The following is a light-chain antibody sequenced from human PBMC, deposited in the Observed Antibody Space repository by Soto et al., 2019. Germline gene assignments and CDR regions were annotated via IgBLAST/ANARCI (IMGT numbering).Light chain of an antibody. J-gene: IGLJ2*01. CDR1: SGHSNYA. V-gene: IGLV4-69*01. CDR3: QTWGSGIVV. CDR2: LNSDGSH. Sequence: QLVLTQSPSASASLGASVKLTCTLSSGHSNYAIAWHQQQSEKGPRYLMKLNSDGSHSKGDGIPDRFSGSSSGAERYLTISSLQSEDEADYCCQTWGSGIVVFGGGTKVTV.